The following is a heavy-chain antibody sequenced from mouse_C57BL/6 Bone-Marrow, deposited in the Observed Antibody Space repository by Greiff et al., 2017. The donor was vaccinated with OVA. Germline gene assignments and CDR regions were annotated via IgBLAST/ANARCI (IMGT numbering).Heavy chain of an antibody. CDR3: ARGGDYYDSSSWYFDV. V-gene: IGHV15-2*01. CDR1: DSAVFPFAY. CDR2: ILSSIGST. Sequence: QVQLQQSGSELRSPGSSVKLSCKDFDSAVFPFAYMSWVRQQPGHGFEWIGGILSSIGSTIYGEKFEDKATLDADPLSNTAYLELNSMTSENSAIYYRARGGDYYDSSSWYFDVWGTGTTVTVSS. J-gene: IGHJ1*03. D-gene: IGHD1-1*01.